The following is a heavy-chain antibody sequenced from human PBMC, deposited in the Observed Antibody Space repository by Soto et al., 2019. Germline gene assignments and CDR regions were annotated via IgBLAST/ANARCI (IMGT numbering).Heavy chain of an antibody. CDR2: IIPIFGTA. D-gene: IGHD2-2*01. Sequence: QVQLVQSGAEVKKPGSSVKVSCKASGGTFSSYAISWVRQAPGQGLEWMGGIIPIFGTANYAQKFQGRVTITADESTSTAYMERSRLRSEDTAVYYCARAQGYCISTSCSYNWFDPWCQGTLVTVSS. V-gene: IGHV1-69*12. CDR1: GGTFSSYA. CDR3: ARAQGYCISTSCSYNWFDP. J-gene: IGHJ5*02.